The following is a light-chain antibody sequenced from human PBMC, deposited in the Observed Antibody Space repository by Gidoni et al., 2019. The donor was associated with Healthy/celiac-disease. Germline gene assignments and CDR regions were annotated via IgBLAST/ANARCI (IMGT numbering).Light chain of an antibody. Sequence: DIQMTQSPSTLSESVGDRVTITCRASQSISSWLAWYQQKPGKAPKLLIYKASSLESGVPSRFSGSGSGTEFTLTISSLQPDDFATYYCQQYNSYSGAFGQGTKLEIK. CDR3: QQYNSYSGA. CDR2: KAS. J-gene: IGKJ2*01. CDR1: QSISSW. V-gene: IGKV1-5*03.